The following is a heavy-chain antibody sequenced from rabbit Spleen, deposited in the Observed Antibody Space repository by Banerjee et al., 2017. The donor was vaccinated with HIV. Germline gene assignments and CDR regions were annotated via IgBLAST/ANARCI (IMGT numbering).Heavy chain of an antibody. CDR3: VRNSGWGVSYFTL. D-gene: IGHD4-1*01. Sequence: QERLVESGGGLVQPGGSLTLSCKASGFDFSRFGVSWVRQAPGKGLEWIGYIDPIFGGTYYASWVNGRFTISSHNAQNTLFLQLNSLTVADTATYFCVRNSGWGVSYFTLWGPGTLVTVS. J-gene: IGHJ4*01. V-gene: IGHV1S47*01. CDR1: GFDFSRFG. CDR2: IDPIFGGT.